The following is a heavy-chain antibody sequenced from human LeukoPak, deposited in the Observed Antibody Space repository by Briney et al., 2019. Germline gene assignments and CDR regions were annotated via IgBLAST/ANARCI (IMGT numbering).Heavy chain of an antibody. Sequence: GGSLRLSCVASGFTFSNAWMNWVRQAPGKGLEWISAISGSGGSTYYADSVKGRFTISRDNSKNTLYLQMNSLRAEDTAVYYCAKIPYSSGWVQNWFDPWGQGTLVTVSS. CDR2: ISGSGGST. CDR1: GFTFSNAW. CDR3: AKIPYSSGWVQNWFDP. D-gene: IGHD6-19*01. J-gene: IGHJ5*02. V-gene: IGHV3-23*01.